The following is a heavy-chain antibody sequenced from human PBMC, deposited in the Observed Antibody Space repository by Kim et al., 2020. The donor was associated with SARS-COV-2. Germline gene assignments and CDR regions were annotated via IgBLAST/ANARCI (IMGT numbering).Heavy chain of an antibody. CDR3: ARVSDSDAAPDY. CDR2: INPNSGGT. V-gene: IGHV1-2*02. CDR1: GYTFTGYF. Sequence: ASVKVSCKASGYTFTGYFMHWVRQAPGQGLEWMGWINPNSGGTNYAQKFQGRVTMTRDTSISTAYMELSRLRSDDTAVYYCARVSDSDAAPDYWGQGTLVTVSS. J-gene: IGHJ4*02. D-gene: IGHD2-2*01.